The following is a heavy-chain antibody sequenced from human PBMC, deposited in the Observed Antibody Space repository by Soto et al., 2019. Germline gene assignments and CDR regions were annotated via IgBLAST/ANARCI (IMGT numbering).Heavy chain of an antibody. D-gene: IGHD2-21*01. CDR3: AKDFIPRNSIYDPFDI. CDR2: VGGDASDT. Sequence: EVQLLESGGGLVQPGGSLEVSCRASGFNFGNYAMSWVRQAPGKGPEWVSSVGGDASDTHYADSVRGRFTISRDNSKNTLYLHMNSLRAEDTAIYFCAKDFIPRNSIYDPFDIWDQGTTVSVSS. CDR1: GFNFGNYA. J-gene: IGHJ3*02. V-gene: IGHV3-23*01.